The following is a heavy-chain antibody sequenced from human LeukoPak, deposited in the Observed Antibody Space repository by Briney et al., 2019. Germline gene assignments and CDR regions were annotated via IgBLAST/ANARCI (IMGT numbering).Heavy chain of an antibody. V-gene: IGHV1-18*01. D-gene: IGHD1-26*01. Sequence: ASVKVSCKDSGYTFTSYGISWVRQAPGQGLEWMGWISAYNGNTNYAQKLQGRVTMTTDTSTSTAYMELRSLRSDDTAVYYCARDRRIVGATTPYYWGQGTLFTVSS. CDR3: ARDRRIVGATTPYY. J-gene: IGHJ4*02. CDR2: ISAYNGNT. CDR1: GYTFTSYG.